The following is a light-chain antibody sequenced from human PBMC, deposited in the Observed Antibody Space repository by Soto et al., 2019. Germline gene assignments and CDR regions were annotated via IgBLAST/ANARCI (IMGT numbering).Light chain of an antibody. J-gene: IGKJ5*01. CDR3: QQYGSSRGT. Sequence: DIQMTQSPSTLSGSVGDRVTITCRASQTISSWLAWYQQKPGKAPKLLIYKASSLESGVPSRFSGSGSGTDFTLTISRLEPEDFAVYYCQQYGSSRGTFGQGTRLEIK. V-gene: IGKV1-5*03. CDR1: QTISSW. CDR2: KAS.